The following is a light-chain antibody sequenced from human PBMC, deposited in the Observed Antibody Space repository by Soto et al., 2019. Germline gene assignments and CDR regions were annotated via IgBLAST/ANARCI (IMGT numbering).Light chain of an antibody. Sequence: VIWVTQSPSLLSASSGDSVTINCHLSNDINTYLAWYRHKPGKAPEVLIYDVSVLESGVPSRFRGSGPGTDFTLTISRLQSEDVATYYSQQYYKYHRTFGQGTKVEL. CDR3: QQYYKYHRT. CDR2: DVS. CDR1: NDINTY. J-gene: IGKJ1*01. V-gene: IGKV1D-8*01.